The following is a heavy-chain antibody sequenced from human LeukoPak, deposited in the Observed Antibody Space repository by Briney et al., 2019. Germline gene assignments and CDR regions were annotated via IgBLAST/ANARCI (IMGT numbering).Heavy chain of an antibody. CDR3: ARSLRSSSWYPHDY. J-gene: IGHJ4*02. CDR2: INSDESTT. V-gene: IGHV3-74*01. CDR1: GFXFSSYW. Sequence: GGSLRLSCAASGFXFSSYWIHWVRQAPGKGLVWVSRINSDESTTTYADSVKGRFTISRDNAKNTLYLQMNSLRAEDTAVYYCARSLRSSSWYPHDYWGQGTLVTVSS. D-gene: IGHD6-13*01.